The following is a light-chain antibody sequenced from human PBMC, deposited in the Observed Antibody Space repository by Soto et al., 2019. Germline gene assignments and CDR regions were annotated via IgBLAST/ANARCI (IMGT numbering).Light chain of an antibody. V-gene: IGLV2-14*01. Sequence: QSALTQPASVSGSPGQSITISCTGSSSDLGAFKYVSWYQQHPGKAPQLMIYEVTNRPSGVSLRFSGSKSGNTASLTISGLQAEEEADYYCSSYTGSSTYVFGTGTKVTVL. CDR3: SSYTGSSTYV. CDR1: SSDLGAFKY. CDR2: EVT. J-gene: IGLJ1*01.